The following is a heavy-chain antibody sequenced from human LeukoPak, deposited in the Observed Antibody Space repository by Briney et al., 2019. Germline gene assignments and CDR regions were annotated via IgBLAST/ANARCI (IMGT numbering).Heavy chain of an antibody. CDR2: IIPIFGTA. J-gene: IGHJ3*02. D-gene: IGHD2-2*01. V-gene: IGHV1-69*13. Sequence: SVKVSCKASGGTFSSYAISWVRQAPGQGLEWMGGIIPIFGTANYAQKFQGRVTITADESTSTAYMELSSPRSEDTAVYYCARGVGYCSSTSCYATDAFDIWGQGTMVTVSS. CDR1: GGTFSSYA. CDR3: ARGVGYCSSTSCYATDAFDI.